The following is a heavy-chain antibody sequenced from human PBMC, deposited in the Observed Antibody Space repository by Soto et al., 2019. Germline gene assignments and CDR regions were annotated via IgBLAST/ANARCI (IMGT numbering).Heavy chain of an antibody. V-gene: IGHV1-18*04. D-gene: IGHD3-3*01. CDR1: GYTYTNYG. CDR2: ISASNGNT. Sequence: QLVQSGAEVKKPGASVTVSCKASGYTYTNYGISWVRQAPGQGLEWMGLISASNGNTKYAQKLQGRVSMTTDTSTSTGSMELRSLRSDDTAVYYCARIATIFCVVILEGYYYYSWAVWGQGTTVTFSS. J-gene: IGHJ6*02. CDR3: ARIATIFCVVILEGYYYYSWAV.